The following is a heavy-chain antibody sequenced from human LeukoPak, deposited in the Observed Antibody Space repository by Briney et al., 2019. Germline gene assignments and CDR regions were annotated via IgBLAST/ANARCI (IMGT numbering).Heavy chain of an antibody. Sequence: SETLSLTCTVSGGSISSYYWSWIRQPPGKGLEYIGYIYYSGNTNSNPSLNSRVTISVDTSKNQFSLKLISVTAADTAVYYCARRGSGASLEYYFDLWGRGTLVTVSS. J-gene: IGHJ2*01. V-gene: IGHV4-59*08. CDR2: IYYSGNT. D-gene: IGHD1-14*01. CDR3: ARRGSGASLEYYFDL. CDR1: GGSISSYY.